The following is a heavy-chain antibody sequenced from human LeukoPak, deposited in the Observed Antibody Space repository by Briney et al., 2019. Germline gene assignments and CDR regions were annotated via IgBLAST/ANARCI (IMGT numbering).Heavy chain of an antibody. Sequence: GGSLRLSCAASGFTFSSYSMNWVRQAPGKGLEWISYICSSSSVTYYADSVKGRFTISRDNAKNSLYLQMNSLRHEDTAVYYCARDPQRGDSGFDLWGQGTQVTVSS. CDR1: GFTFSSYS. D-gene: IGHD3-16*01. CDR3: ARDPQRGDSGFDL. J-gene: IGHJ4*02. V-gene: IGHV3-48*02. CDR2: ICSSSSVT.